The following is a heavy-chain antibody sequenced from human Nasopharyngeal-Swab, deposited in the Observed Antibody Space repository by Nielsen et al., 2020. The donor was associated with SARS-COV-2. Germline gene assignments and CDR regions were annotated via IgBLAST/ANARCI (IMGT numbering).Heavy chain of an antibody. CDR2: INHSGST. CDR3: ARGHCSSTSCYPRPFDY. J-gene: IGHJ4*02. V-gene: IGHV4-34*01. D-gene: IGHD2-2*01. Sequence: RQAPGKGLEWIGEINHSGSTNYNPSLKSRVTISVDTSKNQFSLKLSSVTAADTAVYYRARGHCSSTSCYPRPFDYWGQGTLVTVSS.